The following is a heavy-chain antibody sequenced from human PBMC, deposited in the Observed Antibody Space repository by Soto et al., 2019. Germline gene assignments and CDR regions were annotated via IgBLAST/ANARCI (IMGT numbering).Heavy chain of an antibody. V-gene: IGHV4-30-4*01. CDR3: ARGRSNSPEYFDY. CDR2: IYYSGST. CDR1: GGSISSDEYY. D-gene: IGHD1-1*01. J-gene: IGHJ4*02. Sequence: TSETLSLTCTVSGGSISSDEYYWSWIRQPPGEGLEWIGYIYYSGSTSYNPSLKSRLTISIDTSKNQFSLTLTSVSAADTAVYYCARGRSNSPEYFDYWGQGTLVTVSS.